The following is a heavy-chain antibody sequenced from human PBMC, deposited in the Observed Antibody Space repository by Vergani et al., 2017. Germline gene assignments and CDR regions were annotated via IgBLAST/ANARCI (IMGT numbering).Heavy chain of an antibody. J-gene: IGHJ6*02. D-gene: IGHD3-10*01. CDR3: AKDRPTNMFRGAYGMDV. CDR2: IRFDGSNK. V-gene: IGHV3-30*02. Sequence: QVQLVESGGGVVQPGGSLRLSCAASGLTFSPCSMHWVRQAPGKGLEWVAFIRFDGSNKYYGDSVNGRFIISRDNSKNTVDLRMNSLRTDDTAIYYCAKDRPTNMFRGAYGMDVWGQGTTVTVSS. CDR1: GLTFSPCS.